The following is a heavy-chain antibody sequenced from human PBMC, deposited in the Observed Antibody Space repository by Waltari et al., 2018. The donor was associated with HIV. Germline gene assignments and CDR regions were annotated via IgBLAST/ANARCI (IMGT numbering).Heavy chain of an antibody. D-gene: IGHD3-10*01. J-gene: IGHJ5*02. CDR3: ARAYYDSGSNWFDP. CDR2: IKSDGIST. CDR1: TFTFTSYW. V-gene: IGHV3-74*01. Sequence: QLVESGGGLVQPGGSLRLSCAASTFTFTSYWMHWVRQAPGKGLVCVSRIKSDGISTSYADSVKGRFTISRDNTKNTLYLQMNILKVEDTAVYYCARAYYDSGSNWFDPWGQGTLVTGSS.